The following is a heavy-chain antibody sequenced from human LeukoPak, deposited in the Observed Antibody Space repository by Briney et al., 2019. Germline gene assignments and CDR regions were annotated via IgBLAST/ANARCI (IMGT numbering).Heavy chain of an antibody. J-gene: IGHJ4*02. CDR2: IQYDGINK. CDR1: RFTFSSYG. V-gene: IGHV3-30*02. D-gene: IGHD3-22*01. CDR3: AKDSAYYYDSSGYFYD. Sequence: GGSLRLSCAASRFTFSSYGMHWVRQAPGKGLEWVAFIQYDGINKYYADSVKGRFTISRDNSKNTLYLQMNSLRAEDTAVYYCAKDSAYYYDSSGYFYDWGQGTLVTVSS.